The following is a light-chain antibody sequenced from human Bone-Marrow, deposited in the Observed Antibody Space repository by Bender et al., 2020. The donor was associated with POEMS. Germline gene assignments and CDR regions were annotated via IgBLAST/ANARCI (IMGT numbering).Light chain of an antibody. V-gene: IGLV2-14*01. CDR1: NSDVGGYNY. Sequence: QSALTQPASVSGSPGQSITISCTGTNSDVGGYNYVSWYQQHPGKAPKLMIYEVSNRPSGVSNRFSGSKSGNTASLTISGLQAEDEADYYCSSYKTSSTIVVFGGGTKLTVL. CDR2: EVS. J-gene: IGLJ2*01. CDR3: SSYKTSSTIVV.